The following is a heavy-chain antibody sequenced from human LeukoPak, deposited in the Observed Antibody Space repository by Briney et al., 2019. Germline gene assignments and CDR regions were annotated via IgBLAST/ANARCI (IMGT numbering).Heavy chain of an antibody. J-gene: IGHJ4*02. CDR1: GFTFSSYS. CDR3: ATGKHYYDSSGYYFYYFDY. D-gene: IGHD3-22*01. Sequence: GGSLRLSCAASGFTFSSYSMDWVRQAPGKGLEWVSYISSSSSTYIFYADSVKGRFTISRDNAKNSLYLQMNSLRAEDTAVYYCATGKHYYDSSGYYFYYFDYWGQGTLVTVSS. CDR2: ISSSSSTYI. V-gene: IGHV3-48*04.